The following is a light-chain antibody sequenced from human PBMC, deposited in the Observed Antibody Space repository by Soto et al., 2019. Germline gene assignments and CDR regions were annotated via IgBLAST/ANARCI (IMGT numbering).Light chain of an antibody. CDR2: DAS. Sequence: GDRVTITCRASQSISSYLNWYQQKPGKAPNLLMYDASTLERGVPSRFSGTGSGTEFTLTISSLQPDDFATYYCQQYHRSSITFGQGTRLEIK. CDR1: QSISSY. J-gene: IGKJ5*01. CDR3: QQYHRSSIT. V-gene: IGKV1-5*01.